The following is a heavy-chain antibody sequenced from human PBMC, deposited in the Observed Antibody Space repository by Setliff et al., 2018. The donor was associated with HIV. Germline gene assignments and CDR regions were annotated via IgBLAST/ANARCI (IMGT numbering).Heavy chain of an antibody. J-gene: IGHJ4*02. V-gene: IGHV4-61*02. CDR1: GGSISSSSYY. Sequence: SETLSLTCTVSGGSISSSSYYWGWIRQPAGKGLEWIGRIYTSGSTNYNPSLKSRVTISVDTSKKQFSLNLRSVTAADTAVYYCVRGLTARRVGNFDYWGRGTLVTVSS. CDR3: VRGLTARRVGNFDY. CDR2: IYTSGST. D-gene: IGHD6-6*01.